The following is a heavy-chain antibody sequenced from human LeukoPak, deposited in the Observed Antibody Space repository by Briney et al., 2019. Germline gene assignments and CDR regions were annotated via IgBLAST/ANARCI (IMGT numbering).Heavy chain of an antibody. CDR1: GGSFSGYY. CDR2: INHSGST. J-gene: IGHJ4*02. V-gene: IGHV4-34*01. D-gene: IGHD3-3*01. CDR3: ARGPLITIFGVDRYYFDY. Sequence: SKTLSLTCAVYGGSFSGYYWSWIRQPPGKGLEWIGEINHSGSTNYNPSLKSRVTISVDTSKNQFSLKLSSVTAADTAVYYCARGPLITIFGVDRYYFDYWGQGTLVTVSS.